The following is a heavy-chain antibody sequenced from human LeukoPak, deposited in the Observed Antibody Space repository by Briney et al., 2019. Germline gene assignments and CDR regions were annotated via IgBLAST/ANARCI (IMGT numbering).Heavy chain of an antibody. CDR1: GDSFSTFY. Sequence: SETLSLTCSMSGDSFSTFYYTWIRQPPGKGLEWVGYIYYTGSPNYNPSLRSRVTIWADTSKNQFSLNLMSATAADAAMYYCAKWKLTAAGISDAVWGQGAPVTVSS. V-gene: IGHV4-59*01. CDR2: IYYTGSP. D-gene: IGHD6-13*01. J-gene: IGHJ4*02. CDR3: AKWKLTAAGISDAV.